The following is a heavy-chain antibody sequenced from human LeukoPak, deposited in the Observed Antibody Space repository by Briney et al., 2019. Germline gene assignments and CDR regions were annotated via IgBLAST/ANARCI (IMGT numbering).Heavy chain of an antibody. CDR3: ARLQRITMAGPDYWYFDL. V-gene: IGHV4-59*01. CDR2: LYYSGST. D-gene: IGHD3-10*01. Sequence: SETLSLTCTVSGDSISSYYWSWIRQPPEKGREWIGYLYYSGSTNYNPSLKSRVTISVDTSKTQFSLKMNSVTAADTAVYYCARLQRITMAGPDYWYFDLWGRGTLVTVSS. J-gene: IGHJ2*01. CDR1: GDSISSYY.